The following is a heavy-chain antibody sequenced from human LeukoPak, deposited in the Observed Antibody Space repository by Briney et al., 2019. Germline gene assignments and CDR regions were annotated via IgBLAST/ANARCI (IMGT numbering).Heavy chain of an antibody. D-gene: IGHD6-19*01. CDR3: ARALAVAGTNYFDY. CDR2: IYYSGST. V-gene: IGHV4-59*01. J-gene: IGHJ4*02. Sequence: SESLSLTCTVSGGSISSYYWSWIRQPPGKGLGWVGYIYYSGSTNYNPSLKSRVTISVDTSKKQFSLTLSSVTAADTAVYYCARALAVAGTNYFDYWGQGTLVTVSS. CDR1: GGSISSYY.